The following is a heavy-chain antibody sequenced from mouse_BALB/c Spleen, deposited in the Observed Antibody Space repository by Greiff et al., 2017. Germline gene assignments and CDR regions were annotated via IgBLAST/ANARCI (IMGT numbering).Heavy chain of an antibody. V-gene: IGHV5-6-5*01. CDR2: ISSGGST. J-gene: IGHJ4*01. CDR1: GFTFSSYA. CDR3: AREGARVYYAMDY. Sequence: EVQLQESGGGLVKPGGSLKLSCAASGFTFSSYAMSWVRQTPEKRLEWVASISSGGSTYYPDSVKGRFTISRDNARNILYLQMSSLRSEDTAMYYCAREGARVYYAMDYWGQGTSVTVSS.